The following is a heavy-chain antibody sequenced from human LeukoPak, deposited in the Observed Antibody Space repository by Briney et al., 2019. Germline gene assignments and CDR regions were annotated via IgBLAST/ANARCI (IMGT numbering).Heavy chain of an antibody. CDR2: ITGDSGGT. CDR1: GFTFRNYV. D-gene: IGHD1-26*01. CDR3: VKEASSGNFVTIDC. J-gene: IGHJ4*02. V-gene: IGHV3-23*01. Sequence: GGSLRLSCAASGFTFRNYVMSWVRQTPGKGLEWVSAITGDSGGTNHADSVKGRFTISRDNSKNILYLQVNSLRADDTAAYYCVKEASSGNFVTIDCWGQGTLVTVSS.